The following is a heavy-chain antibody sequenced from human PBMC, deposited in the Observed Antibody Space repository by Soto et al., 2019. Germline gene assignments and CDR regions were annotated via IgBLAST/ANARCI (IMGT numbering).Heavy chain of an antibody. V-gene: IGHV1-69*06. Sequence: SVKVSCKASGGTFSSYAISWVRQAPGQGLEWMGGIIPIFGTANYAQKFQGRVTITADKSTSTAYMELSSLRSEDTAVYYCARDSEYYDILTGYDEKRNYYYYGMDVWGQGTTVTVSS. J-gene: IGHJ6*02. CDR3: ARDSEYYDILTGYDEKRNYYYYGMDV. CDR2: IIPIFGTA. CDR1: GGTFSSYA. D-gene: IGHD3-9*01.